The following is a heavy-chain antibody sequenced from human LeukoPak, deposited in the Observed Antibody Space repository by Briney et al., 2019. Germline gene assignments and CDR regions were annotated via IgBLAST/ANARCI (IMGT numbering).Heavy chain of an antibody. CDR3: ASALATPRDDMDYYYYMDV. CDR2: IYYSGST. J-gene: IGHJ6*03. D-gene: IGHD3-22*01. V-gene: IGHV4-59*01. Sequence: SETLSLTCTVSGGSISSYYWSWIRQPPGKGLEWIGYIYYSGSTNYNPSLKSRVTISVDTSKNQFSLKLSSVTAADTAVYYCASALATPRDDMDYYYYMDVWGKGTTVTVSS. CDR1: GGSISSYY.